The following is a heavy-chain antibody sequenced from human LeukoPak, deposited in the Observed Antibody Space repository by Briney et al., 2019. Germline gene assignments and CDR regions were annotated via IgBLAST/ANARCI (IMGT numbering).Heavy chain of an antibody. Sequence: GGSLRLSCAASGFTFSSYAMSWVRQAPGKGLEWVSAISGSGGSTYYADSVKGRFTISRDNSKNTLYLQMNSLRAEDTAVYYCAKKGYYDGSGYYMYYFDHWGQGTLVTVSS. J-gene: IGHJ4*02. CDR2: ISGSGGST. V-gene: IGHV3-23*01. CDR3: AKKGYYDGSGYYMYYFDH. CDR1: GFTFSSYA. D-gene: IGHD3-22*01.